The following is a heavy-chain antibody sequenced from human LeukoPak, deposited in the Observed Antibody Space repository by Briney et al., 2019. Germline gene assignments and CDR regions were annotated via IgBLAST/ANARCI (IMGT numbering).Heavy chain of an antibody. CDR1: GFTFSSYW. J-gene: IGHJ4*02. CDR2: IASKTDGGAT. Sequence: GGSLRLSCAASGFTFSSYWMNWVRQAPGEGLDWVGRIASKTDGGATDYAAPVKGRFTISRDDSKNTLNLQMNSLKTEDTAVYYCTTGIRGDWGQGTLVTVSS. CDR3: TTGIRGD. V-gene: IGHV3-15*04. D-gene: IGHD3-10*01.